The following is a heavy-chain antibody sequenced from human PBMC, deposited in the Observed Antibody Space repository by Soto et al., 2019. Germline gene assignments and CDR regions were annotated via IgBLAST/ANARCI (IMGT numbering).Heavy chain of an antibody. V-gene: IGHV6-1*01. CDR2: TYYRSKWYN. CDR3: ARVPKQGSSWYPTYYFDY. CDR1: GDSVSSNSAA. D-gene: IGHD6-13*01. Sequence: SQTLSLTCAISGDSVSSNSAAWNWIRQSPSRGLEWLGRTYYRSKWYNDYAVSVKSRITINPDTSKNQFSLQLNSVTPEDTAVYYCARVPKQGSSWYPTYYFDYWGQGTLVTVSS. J-gene: IGHJ4*02.